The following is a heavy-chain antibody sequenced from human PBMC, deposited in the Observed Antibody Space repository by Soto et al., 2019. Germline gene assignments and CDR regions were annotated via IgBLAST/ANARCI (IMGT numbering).Heavy chain of an antibody. Sequence: EVQLVESGGDLVQPGGSLRLSCAAFGFTFSDHYMEWVRQAPGKGLEWVGRTRNKVDSYTTEYAASVRGRFTISRDDSKTSLYLQMNSLKTEDTALYYCATGTVGAMDYWGQGTLVTVSS. V-gene: IGHV3-72*01. CDR1: GFTFSDHY. CDR3: ATGTVGAMDY. CDR2: TRNKVDSYTT. J-gene: IGHJ4*02. D-gene: IGHD1-26*01.